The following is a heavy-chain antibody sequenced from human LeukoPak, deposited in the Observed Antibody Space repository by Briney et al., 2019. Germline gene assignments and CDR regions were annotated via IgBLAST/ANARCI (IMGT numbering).Heavy chain of an antibody. Sequence: GASVKVSCKASGGTFSSYAISWVRQAPGQGLEWMGRIIPILGIANYAQKFQGRVTITADKSTSTAYMELSSLRSEDTAVYYCARAPLRSYYDSSGYLDYWGQGTLVTVSS. J-gene: IGHJ4*02. V-gene: IGHV1-69*04. CDR1: GGTFSSYA. CDR3: ARAPLRSYYDSSGYLDY. CDR2: IIPILGIA. D-gene: IGHD3-22*01.